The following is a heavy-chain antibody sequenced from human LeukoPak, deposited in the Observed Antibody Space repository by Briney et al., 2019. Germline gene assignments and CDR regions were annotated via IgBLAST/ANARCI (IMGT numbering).Heavy chain of an antibody. CDR1: GFTFSDYT. CDR2: ISGSSNYI. V-gene: IGHV3-21*04. CDR3: AKDVDAAGTGYFDY. J-gene: IGHJ4*02. D-gene: IGHD6-13*01. Sequence: GGSLRLSCAASGFTFSDYTMNWVRLAPGKGLEWVSSISGSSNYIYYADSVKGRFTISRGNAKNSLYLQMNSLRAEDMALYYCAKDVDAAGTGYFDYWGQGTLVTVSS.